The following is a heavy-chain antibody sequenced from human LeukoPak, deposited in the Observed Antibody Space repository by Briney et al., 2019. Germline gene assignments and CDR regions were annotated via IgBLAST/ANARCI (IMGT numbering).Heavy chain of an antibody. D-gene: IGHD3-3*01. CDR1: GYTFTSYD. J-gene: IGHJ6*03. CDR2: MNPNSGNT. V-gene: IGHV1-8*02. CDR3: ARGPGYDFWSGYSTSYYYYYMDV. Sequence: ASVKASCKASGYTFTSYDINWVRQATGQGLEWMGWMNPNSGNTGYAQKFQGRVTITRNTSISTAYMELSSLRSEDTAVYYCARGPGYDFWSGYSTSYYYYYMDVWGKGTTVTVSS.